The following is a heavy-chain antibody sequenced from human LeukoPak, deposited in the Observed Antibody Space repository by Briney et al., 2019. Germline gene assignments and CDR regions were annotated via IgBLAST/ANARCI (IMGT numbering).Heavy chain of an antibody. D-gene: IGHD6-19*01. J-gene: IGHJ4*02. CDR3: ARANSSPGDY. CDR1: GYTFTGYY. V-gene: IGHV1-2*02. CDR2: INPNSGGT. Sequence: ASVKVSCKASGYTFTGYYMHWVRQAPGQGLEWMGWINPNSGGTNYAQKFQGRVNMTRDTYISTAYMELSRLRSDDTAGYYCARANSSPGDYWGQGTLVTVSS.